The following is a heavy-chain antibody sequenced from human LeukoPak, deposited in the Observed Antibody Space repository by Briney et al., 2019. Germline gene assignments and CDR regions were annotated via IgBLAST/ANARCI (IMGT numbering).Heavy chain of an antibody. CDR2: INHSGST. Sequence: PSETLSLTCAVYGGSFSGYYWSWIRQPPGKGLEWIGDINHSGSTNYNPSLKSRVTISVDTSKNQFSLKLSSVTAADTAVYYCARNRRANWLTISYWGQGTLVTVSS. V-gene: IGHV4-34*01. CDR3: ARNRRANWLTISY. J-gene: IGHJ4*02. CDR1: GGSFSGYY. D-gene: IGHD7-27*01.